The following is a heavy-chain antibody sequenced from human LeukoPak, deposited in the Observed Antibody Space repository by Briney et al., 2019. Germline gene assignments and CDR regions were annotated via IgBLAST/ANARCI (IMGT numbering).Heavy chain of an antibody. CDR1: GGSFSSGDYY. D-gene: IGHD3-3*01. V-gene: IGHV4-30-4*01. CDR3: ARGRFLEWLLTGGEGFDY. CDR2: IYYSGST. J-gene: IGHJ4*02. Sequence: SETLSLTCTVSGGSFSSGDYYWSWIRQPPGKGLEWIGYIYYSGSTYYNPSLKSRVTISVDTSKNQFSLKLSSVTAADTAVYYCARGRFLEWLLTGGEGFDYWGQGTLVTVSS.